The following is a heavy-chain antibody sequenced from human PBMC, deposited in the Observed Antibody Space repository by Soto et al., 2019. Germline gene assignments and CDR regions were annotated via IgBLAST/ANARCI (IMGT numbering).Heavy chain of an antibody. Sequence: QIQLHESGPGLVKPSQTLSLTCTVSGGSIRSGDYYWGWIRQTPERGLEWCGYVHYSGNTFYNPSLKSRATISLDTSRNQFSLNLSSVTAADSAVYYCAREIMAADHFDYWGQGALVTVSS. J-gene: IGHJ4*02. D-gene: IGHD6-13*01. CDR2: VHYSGNT. V-gene: IGHV4-30-4*01. CDR3: AREIMAADHFDY. CDR1: GGSIRSGDYY.